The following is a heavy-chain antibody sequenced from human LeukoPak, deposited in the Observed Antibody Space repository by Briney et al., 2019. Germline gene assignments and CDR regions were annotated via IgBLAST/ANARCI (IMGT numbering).Heavy chain of an antibody. V-gene: IGHV3-33*01. D-gene: IGHD5-24*01. CDR3: AREGIEMATNFGYYFDY. CDR2: IWYDGSNK. Sequence: GGSLRLSCAASGFTFSSYGMHWVRQAPGKGLEWVAVIWYDGSNKYYADSVKGRFTISRDNSKNTLYLQMNSLRAEDPAVYYCAREGIEMATNFGYYFDYWGQGTLVTVSS. CDR1: GFTFSSYG. J-gene: IGHJ4*02.